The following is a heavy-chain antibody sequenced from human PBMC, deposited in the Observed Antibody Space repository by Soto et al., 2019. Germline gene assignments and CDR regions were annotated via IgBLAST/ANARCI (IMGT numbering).Heavy chain of an antibody. CDR2: IYYSGST. CDR3: ARVSRGYYGSGSYWSMDV. Sequence: SETLSLTCTVSGGSISSGGYYWSWIRQHPGKGLEWIGYIYYSGSTYYNPSLKSRVTISVDTSKNQFSLKLSSVTAADTAVFYFARVSRGYYGSGSYWSMDVWGQGTTVTVSS. CDR1: GGSISSGGYY. V-gene: IGHV4-31*03. J-gene: IGHJ6*02. D-gene: IGHD3-10*01.